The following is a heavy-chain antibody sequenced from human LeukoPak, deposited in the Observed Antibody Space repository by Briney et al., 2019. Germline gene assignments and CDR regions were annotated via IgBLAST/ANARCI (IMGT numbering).Heavy chain of an antibody. Sequence: GGSLRLSCAASGFRFSTFGFHWVRQAPGKGLEWVAFTRFCESGKFYVVSVKGRFTISKDNSKNTLCLQMDSLRVEDTAVYYCEKEGNFFLDSWGQGTLVTVSS. CDR2: TRFCESGK. CDR3: EKEGNFFLDS. CDR1: GFRFSTFG. V-gene: IGHV3-30*02. D-gene: IGHD1-7*01. J-gene: IGHJ4*02.